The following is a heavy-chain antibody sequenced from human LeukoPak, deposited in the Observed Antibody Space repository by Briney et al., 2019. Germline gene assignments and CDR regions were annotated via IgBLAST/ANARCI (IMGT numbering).Heavy chain of an antibody. CDR3: ARDIREYSSSSPYYYYGMDV. J-gene: IGHJ6*02. V-gene: IGHV1-46*01. D-gene: IGHD6-6*01. CDR2: INPSGGST. Sequence: ASVNVSCKASGYTLTSYYMHWVRQAPGQGLEWMGIINPSGGSTSYAQKFQGRVTMTRDTSTSTVYMELSSLRSEDTAVYYCARDIREYSSSSPYYYYGMDVWGQGTTVTVSS. CDR1: GYTLTSYY.